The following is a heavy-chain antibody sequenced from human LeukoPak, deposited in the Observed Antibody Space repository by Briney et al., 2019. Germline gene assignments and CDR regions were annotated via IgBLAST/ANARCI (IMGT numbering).Heavy chain of an antibody. V-gene: IGHV4-59*01. Sequence: SETLSLTCTVSGGSIKTYYWSWIRQPPGKGLEWNGYIYDSGITTYNPSLKSRVTISIDTSKNQFSLKLSSVTAADTAMYYCARATNVDYFYYYGMDVWGQGTTVTVSS. D-gene: IGHD1-14*01. J-gene: IGHJ6*02. CDR1: GGSIKTYY. CDR2: IYDSGIT. CDR3: ARATNVDYFYYYGMDV.